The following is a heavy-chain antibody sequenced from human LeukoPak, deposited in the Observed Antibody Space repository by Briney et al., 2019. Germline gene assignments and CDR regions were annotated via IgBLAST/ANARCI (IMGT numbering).Heavy chain of an antibody. Sequence: SETLSLTCAVYGGSFSGYYWSWIRQPPGKGLEWIGEINHSGSTNYNPSLKSRVTISVDTPKNQFSLKLSSVTAADTAVYYCARVFWSGYSYFDYWGQGTLVTVSS. CDR3: ARVFWSGYSYFDY. J-gene: IGHJ4*02. CDR1: GGSFSGYY. D-gene: IGHD3-3*01. V-gene: IGHV4-34*01. CDR2: INHSGST.